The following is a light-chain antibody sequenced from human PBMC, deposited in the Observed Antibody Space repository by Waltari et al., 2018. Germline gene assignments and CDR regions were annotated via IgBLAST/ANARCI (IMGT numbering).Light chain of an antibody. J-gene: IGKJ3*01. Sequence: EIVLTQSPGTLSLSPGERAPLSCRASQSVSSSYLAWNQQKPGQAPRLLIYGASSRATGIPDRFSGSGSGTDFTLTISRLEPEDFAVYYCQQYGSSPFTFGPGTKVDIK. CDR3: QQYGSSPFT. CDR2: GAS. V-gene: IGKV3-20*01. CDR1: QSVSSSY.